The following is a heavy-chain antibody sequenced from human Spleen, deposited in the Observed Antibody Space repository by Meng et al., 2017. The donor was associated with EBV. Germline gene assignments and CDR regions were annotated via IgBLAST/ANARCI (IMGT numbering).Heavy chain of an antibody. CDR3: SRSLGAAGPDY. Sequence: QVTLQQWGAGLLKPSETLSLTCAVDGGSFTTYYWTWIRQPPGKGLEWIGEINHRGSAHYNPSLKSRLTISVDTSKKKFSLKLSSVTAADTAVHYCSRSLGAAGPDYWGQGTLVTVSS. CDR1: GGSFTTYY. CDR2: INHRGSA. D-gene: IGHD6-13*01. V-gene: IGHV4-34*01. J-gene: IGHJ4*02.